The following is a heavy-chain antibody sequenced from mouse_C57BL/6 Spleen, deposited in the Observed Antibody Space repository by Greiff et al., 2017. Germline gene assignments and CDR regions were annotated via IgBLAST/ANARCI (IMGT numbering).Heavy chain of an antibody. Sequence: QVQLKQSGAELVRPGASVTLSCKASGYTFTDYEMHWVKQTPVYGLEWIGAIDPETGGTAYNQKFKGKAILTADKSSSTAYMELRSLTSEDSAVYYCTRYSGAYWGQGTLVTVSA. CDR1: GYTFTDYE. D-gene: IGHD3-1*01. CDR3: TRYSGAY. V-gene: IGHV1-15*01. CDR2: IDPETGGT. J-gene: IGHJ3*01.